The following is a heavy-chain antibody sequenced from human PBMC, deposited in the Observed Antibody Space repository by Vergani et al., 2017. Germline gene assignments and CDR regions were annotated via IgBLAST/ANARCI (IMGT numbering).Heavy chain of an antibody. D-gene: IGHD2-2*01. V-gene: IGHV1-69*01. CDR2: IIPIFGTA. Sequence: QVQLVQSGAEVKKPGSSVKVSCKASGGTFSSYAISWVRQAPGQGLEWMGGIIPIFGTANYAQKFQGRVTITADESTSTAYMELSSLRSEDTAVYYCARSRGIVVVSAARLNNWFDPWGQGTLVTVSS. CDR1: GGTFSSYA. CDR3: ARSRGIVVVSAARLNNWFDP. J-gene: IGHJ5*02.